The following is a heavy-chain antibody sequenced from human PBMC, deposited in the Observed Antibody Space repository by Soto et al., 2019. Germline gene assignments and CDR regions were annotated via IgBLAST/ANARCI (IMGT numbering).Heavy chain of an antibody. D-gene: IGHD2-2*01. V-gene: IGHV4-4*02. CDR2: IFHSGRT. Sequence: LSLTCAVSGDSISSSVWWVWVRQPPGKGLEWIGEIFHSGRTNYNPSLKSRATMSVDKSKNQFSLNVTSVTAAETALYYCARKAWTRLDXWGQGTLVTVSX. CDR3: ARKAWTRLDX. J-gene: IGHJ4*02. CDR1: GDSISSSVW.